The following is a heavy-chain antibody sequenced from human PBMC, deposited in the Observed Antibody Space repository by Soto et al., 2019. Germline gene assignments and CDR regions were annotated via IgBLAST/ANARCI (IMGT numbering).Heavy chain of an antibody. Sequence: GASVKVSCKASGYTFTGYYMHWVRQAPGQGLEWMGWINPNSGGTNYAQKFQSRVTMTRDTSISTAYMELSRLRSDDTAVYYCASSTETIVVVPAAIQDADFDYWGQGTLCTVSS. J-gene: IGHJ4*02. CDR3: ASSTETIVVVPAAIQDADFDY. CDR1: GYTFTGYY. V-gene: IGHV1-2*02. CDR2: INPNSGGT. D-gene: IGHD2-2*02.